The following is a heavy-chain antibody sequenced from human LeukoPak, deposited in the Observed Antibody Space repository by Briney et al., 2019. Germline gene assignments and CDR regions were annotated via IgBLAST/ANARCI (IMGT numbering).Heavy chain of an antibody. CDR2: ISGSGGST. J-gene: IGHJ5*02. D-gene: IGHD3-22*01. V-gene: IGHV3-23*01. CDR1: GFTFSSYG. Sequence: GGSLTLSCAASGFTFSSYGMSWLRQAPGKGLKWVSAISGSGGSTYYADSVKGRFTISRDNSKNTLYLQMNSLRAEDTAVYYCAKDVVNFGSGRDWFDPWGQGTLVTVSS. CDR3: AKDVVNFGSGRDWFDP.